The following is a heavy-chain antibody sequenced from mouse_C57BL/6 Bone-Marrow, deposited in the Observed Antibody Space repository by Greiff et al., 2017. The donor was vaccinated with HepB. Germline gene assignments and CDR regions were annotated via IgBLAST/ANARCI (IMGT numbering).Heavy chain of an antibody. J-gene: IGHJ2*01. CDR2: INPNNGGT. V-gene: IGHV1-26*01. Sequence: EVQLQQSGPELVKPGASVKISCMASGYTFTDYYMNWVKQSHGKSLMWIGDINPNNGGTSYNQKFKDKATLTVDKSSSTAYMELRSLTFEDSAVYYCARWAVVATEDYWGQGTTLTVSS. D-gene: IGHD1-1*01. CDR3: ARWAVVATEDY. CDR1: GYTFTDYY.